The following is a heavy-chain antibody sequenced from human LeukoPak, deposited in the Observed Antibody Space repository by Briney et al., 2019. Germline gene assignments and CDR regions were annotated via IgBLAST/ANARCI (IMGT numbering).Heavy chain of an antibody. Sequence: RSSETLSLTCAVYGGSFSGYYWSWIRQPPGKGLEWVSSISSSSSYIYYADSVKGRFTISRDNAKNSLYLQMNSLRAEDTAVYYCARGGRAVAGTKEGFHFDYWGQGTLVTVSS. J-gene: IGHJ4*02. CDR2: ISSSSSYI. CDR1: GGSFSGYY. V-gene: IGHV3-21*01. CDR3: ARGGRAVAGTKEGFHFDY. D-gene: IGHD6-19*01.